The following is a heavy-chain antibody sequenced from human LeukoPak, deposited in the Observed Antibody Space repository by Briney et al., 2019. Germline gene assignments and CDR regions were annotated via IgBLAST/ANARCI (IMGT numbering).Heavy chain of an antibody. V-gene: IGHV4-34*01. D-gene: IGHD5-18*01. Sequence: PSETLSLTCAVYGGSFSGYYWSWIRQPPGKGLEWIGSIYYSGSTYYNPSLKSRVTISVDTSKNQFSLKLSSVTAADTAVYYCARDGEEEPNTAMVRVVAWFDPWGQGTLVTVSS. J-gene: IGHJ5*02. CDR1: GGSFSGYY. CDR2: IYYSGST. CDR3: ARDGEEEPNTAMVRVVAWFDP.